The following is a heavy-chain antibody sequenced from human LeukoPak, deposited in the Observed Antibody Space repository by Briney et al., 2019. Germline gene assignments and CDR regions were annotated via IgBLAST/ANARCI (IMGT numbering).Heavy chain of an antibody. V-gene: IGHV1-8*01. CDR3: ARFLSDSSGYYDDY. Sequence: GASVKVSCKASGYTFTSYDINWVQQATGQGLEWMGWMNPNSGNTGYAQKFQGRVTMTRNTSISTAYMELSSLRSEDTAVYYCARFLSDSSGYYDDYWGQGTLVTVSS. CDR2: MNPNSGNT. J-gene: IGHJ4*02. CDR1: GYTFTSYD. D-gene: IGHD3-22*01.